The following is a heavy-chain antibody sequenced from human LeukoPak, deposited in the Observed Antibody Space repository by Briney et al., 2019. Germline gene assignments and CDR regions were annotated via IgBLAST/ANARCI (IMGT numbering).Heavy chain of an antibody. CDR3: AKHGYSYGRDYYFDY. J-gene: IGHJ4*02. CDR2: IWYDGSNK. D-gene: IGHD5-18*01. CDR1: GFTFSSYG. V-gene: IGHV3-33*06. Sequence: GGSLRLSCAASGFTFSSYGMHLVRQAPGKGLEWVAVIWYDGSNKYYADSVKGRFTISRDNSKNTLYLQMNSLRAEDTAVYYCAKHGYSYGRDYYFDYWGQGTLVTVSS.